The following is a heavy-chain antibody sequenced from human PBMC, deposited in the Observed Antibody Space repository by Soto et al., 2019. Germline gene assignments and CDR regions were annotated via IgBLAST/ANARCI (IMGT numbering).Heavy chain of an antibody. D-gene: IGHD6-19*01. CDR3: ARASSGLPPYFDY. J-gene: IGHJ4*02. CDR2: IYHSGST. Sequence: PSETLSLTCAVSGGSIRSSNGWSWVRQPPGKGLEWIGEIYHSGSTNYNPSLKSRVTISVDKSKNQFSLKLSSVTAADTAVYYCARASSGLPPYFDYWGQGTLVTSPQ. V-gene: IGHV4-4*02. CDR1: GGSIRSSNG.